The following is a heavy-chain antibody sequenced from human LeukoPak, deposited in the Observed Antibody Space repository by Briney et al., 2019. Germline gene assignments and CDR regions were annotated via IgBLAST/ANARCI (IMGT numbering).Heavy chain of an antibody. CDR3: ARDHSSASYTYYYYYMDV. Sequence: PGGSLRLSCAASGFTFSDYYMSWIRQAPGKGLEWVSYISSSGSTIYYADSVKGRFTISRDNAKNSLDLQMNSLRADDTAVYYCARDHSSASYTYYYYYMDVWGKGTTVTVSS. CDR1: GFTFSDYY. J-gene: IGHJ6*03. CDR2: ISSSGSTI. V-gene: IGHV3-11*04. D-gene: IGHD1-26*01.